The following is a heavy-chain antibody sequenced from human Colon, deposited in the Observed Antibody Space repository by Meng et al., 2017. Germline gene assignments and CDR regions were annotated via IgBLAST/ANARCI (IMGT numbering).Heavy chain of an antibody. Sequence: QVQLLEAGPGMVKPSRTLSLTCAVSGGSITTNGYCSWVRQSPEKGVEWVGQIDNRGDTYYNPSLKSRVTMSVDRSKSQVSLQLTSVTAADTAVYYCARHGGYYQDYWGQGTLVTVSS. D-gene: IGHD4-23*01. CDR3: ARHGGYYQDY. J-gene: IGHJ4*02. CDR2: IDNRGDT. V-gene: IGHV4-4*02. CDR1: GGSITTNGY.